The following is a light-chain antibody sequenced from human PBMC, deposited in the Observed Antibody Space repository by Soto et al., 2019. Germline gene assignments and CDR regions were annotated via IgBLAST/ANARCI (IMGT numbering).Light chain of an antibody. Sequence: EIVLTQSPCTLSLSPGERATLSCRASQSVSNNYLGWYQQKPGQAPRLLIYGTSSRATGIPDRFSGSGSGTDFTLTISRLEPEDFAVYYCQQYGNSPITFGQGTRLEIK. CDR3: QQYGNSPIT. J-gene: IGKJ5*01. CDR2: GTS. CDR1: QSVSNNY. V-gene: IGKV3-20*01.